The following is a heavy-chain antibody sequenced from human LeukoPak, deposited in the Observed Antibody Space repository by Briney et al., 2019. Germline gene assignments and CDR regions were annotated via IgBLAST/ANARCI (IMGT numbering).Heavy chain of an antibody. D-gene: IGHD2-8*01. V-gene: IGHV4-39*07. CDR2: IYYSGST. J-gene: IGHJ4*02. Sequence: SETLSLTCTVSGGSISSSSYYWGWIRQPPGKGLEWIGSIYYSGSTYYNPSLKSRVTISVDTSKNQFSLKLSSVTAADTAVYYCARYWTSRPTFDYWGQGTLVTVSS. CDR3: ARYWTSRPTFDY. CDR1: GGSISSSSYY.